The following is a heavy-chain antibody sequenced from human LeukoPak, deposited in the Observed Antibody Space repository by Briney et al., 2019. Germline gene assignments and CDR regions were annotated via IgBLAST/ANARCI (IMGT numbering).Heavy chain of an antibody. V-gene: IGHV1-46*01. CDR3: ARARYAGNQIDY. D-gene: IGHD2-8*01. J-gene: IGHJ4*02. Sequence: GSVKVSCKASGYTLTTYYMHWVRQAPGQGLEWMGIIIPSDGRTTFSQNFQGRVTITRDTSTSTVYMELSSLTSGDTAVYYCARARYAGNQIDYWGQGTLVTVSS. CDR2: IIPSDGRT. CDR1: GYTLTTYY.